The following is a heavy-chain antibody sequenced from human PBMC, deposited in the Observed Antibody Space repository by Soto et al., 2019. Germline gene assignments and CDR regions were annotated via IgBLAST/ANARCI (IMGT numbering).Heavy chain of an antibody. D-gene: IGHD2-15*01. V-gene: IGHV4-30-2*01. CDR1: GGSISSGGYS. CDR3: ATLPPRIVVVVLPIPS. Sequence: SETLSLTCAVSGGSISSGGYSWSWIRQPPGKCLELIGYIYHSGSSYYNPSLKSRVTISVDRSKNQFSLKLSSVTAADTAVYYCATLPPRIVVVVLPIPSWGQGTLVTVSS. CDR2: IYHSGSS. J-gene: IGHJ4*02.